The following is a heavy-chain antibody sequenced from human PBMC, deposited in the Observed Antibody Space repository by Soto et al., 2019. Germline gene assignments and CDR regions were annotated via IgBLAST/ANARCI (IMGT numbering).Heavy chain of an antibody. J-gene: IGHJ5*02. CDR3: ARAGYSYVSGWFDP. CDR1: GGSISRYY. D-gene: IGHD5-18*01. V-gene: IGHV4-59*01. Sequence: SETLSLTRSVSGGSISRYYWSWMRQPPGKGLEWIGYIYYSGTTNYNPSLKSRVTISIDTSKNQFSLKLTSVTAADTAVYYCARAGYSYVSGWFDPWGQGTLVTVSS. CDR2: IYYSGTT.